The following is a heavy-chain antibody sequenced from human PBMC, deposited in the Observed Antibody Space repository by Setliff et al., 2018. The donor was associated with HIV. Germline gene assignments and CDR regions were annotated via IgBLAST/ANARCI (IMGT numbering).Heavy chain of an antibody. J-gene: IGHJ3*02. CDR3: ARYALAVPGYHNAFDI. D-gene: IGHD6-19*01. CDR1: GFTFSSYS. CDR2: ISGSGSGV. V-gene: IGHV3-48*01. Sequence: GGSLRLSCAASGFTFSSYSMNWVRQSPGKGLEWVSYISGSGSGVDYADSVKGRFTVSRDNARSSLYLQMNSLRAEDTAVYYCARYALAVPGYHNAFDIWGQGTMVTV.